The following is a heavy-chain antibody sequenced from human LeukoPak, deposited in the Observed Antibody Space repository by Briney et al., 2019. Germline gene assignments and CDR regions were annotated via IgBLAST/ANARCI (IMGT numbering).Heavy chain of an antibody. CDR2: ISPDESST. CDR1: GFTFSSYW. D-gene: IGHD1-26*01. Sequence: PGGFLRLSCAASGFTFSSYWMHWVRQAPGKGLVWVSRISPDESSTNYADSVKGRFTIPRDNAKNTLYLQMNSLRAEDTAVYYCARDRGSLINAYDIWGQGTMVTVSS. J-gene: IGHJ3*02. CDR3: ARDRGSLINAYDI. V-gene: IGHV3-74*01.